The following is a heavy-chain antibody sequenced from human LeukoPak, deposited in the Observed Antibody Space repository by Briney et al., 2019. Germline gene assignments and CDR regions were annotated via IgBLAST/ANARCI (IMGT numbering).Heavy chain of an antibody. J-gene: IGHJ5*02. CDR1: GGTFNNSA. V-gene: IGHV1-69*05. CDR2: IMPLFGTA. D-gene: IGHD4-17*01. Sequence: SVKVSCKTSGGTFNNSAISWVRQAPGQGLEWLGGIMPLFGTAGYAQKFQGRVTITKDESTKTVYLQLTSLTSDDTAVYYCARDVHGDYGSGWFDPWGQGTLVSVSS. CDR3: ARDVHGDYGSGWFDP.